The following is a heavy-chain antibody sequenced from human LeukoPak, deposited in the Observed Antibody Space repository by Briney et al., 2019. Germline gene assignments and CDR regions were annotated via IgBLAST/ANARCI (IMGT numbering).Heavy chain of an antibody. D-gene: IGHD5-18*01. Sequence: GGSLRLSCAASGFTFTNYAMNWVRQAPGKGLEWVSGISGSGGSTYYADSVKGRFTISRDNSKNTLYLQMNSLRAEDTAVYYCAKVAFVDTAMAPDYWGQGTLVTVSS. V-gene: IGHV3-23*01. J-gene: IGHJ4*02. CDR3: AKVAFVDTAMAPDY. CDR1: GFTFTNYA. CDR2: ISGSGGST.